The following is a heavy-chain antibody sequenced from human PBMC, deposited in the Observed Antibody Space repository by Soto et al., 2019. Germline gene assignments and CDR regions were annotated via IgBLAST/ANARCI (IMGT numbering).Heavy chain of an antibody. J-gene: IGHJ4*02. CDR1: GFTFDDYA. CDR2: ISWNSGSI. D-gene: IGHD4-17*01. V-gene: IGHV3-9*01. CDR3: AKDISRLRTVVPGGFDY. Sequence: PGGSLRLSCAASGFTFDDYAMHWVRQAPGKGLEWVSGISWNSGSIGYADSVKGRFTISRDNAKNSLYLQMNSLRAEDTALYYCAKDISRLRTVVPGGFDYWGQGTLLTVSS.